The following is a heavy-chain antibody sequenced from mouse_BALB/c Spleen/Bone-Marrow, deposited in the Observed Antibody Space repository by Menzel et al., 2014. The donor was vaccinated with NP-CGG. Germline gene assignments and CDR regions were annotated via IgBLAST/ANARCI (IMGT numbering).Heavy chain of an antibody. V-gene: IGHV1-69*02. CDR2: IDPSDSET. J-gene: IGHJ1*01. CDR3: ARSHGYYPYWYFDV. CDR1: GYTFTSYW. Sequence: VKLMESGAELVKPGAPVKLSCKASGYTFTSYWMNWVKQRPGRGLEWIGRIDPSDSETHYNQKFKDKATLTVDKSSSTAYIQLSSLTSEDSAVHYCARSHGYYPYWYFDVWGAGTTVTVSS. D-gene: IGHD2-3*01.